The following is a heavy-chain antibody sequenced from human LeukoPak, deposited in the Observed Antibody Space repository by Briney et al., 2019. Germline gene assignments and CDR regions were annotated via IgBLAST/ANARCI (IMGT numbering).Heavy chain of an antibody. CDR2: INSDGSTT. CDR3: ARGRYSSGWEDY. D-gene: IGHD6-19*01. Sequence: GGSLRLSCAASGSTFSSYWMHWVRQAPGKGLVWVSRINSDGSTTSYADSVKGRFTISRDNAKNTLYLQMNSLRAEDTAVYYCARGRYSSGWEDYWGQGTLVTVSS. J-gene: IGHJ4*02. V-gene: IGHV3-74*01. CDR1: GSTFSSYW.